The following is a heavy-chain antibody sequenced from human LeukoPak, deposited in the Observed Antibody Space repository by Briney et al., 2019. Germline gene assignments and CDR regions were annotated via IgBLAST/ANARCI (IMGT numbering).Heavy chain of an antibody. CDR1: GFTFSSYS. D-gene: IGHD3-22*01. V-gene: IGHV4-31*02. J-gene: IGHJ4*02. Sequence: LRLSCAASGFTFSSYSMNWIRQHPGKGLEWIGYIYYSGSTYYNPSLKSRVTISVDTSKNQFSLKLSSVTAADTAVYYCARVGTGHDSSGYYPYYFDYWGQGTLVTVSS. CDR2: IYYSGST. CDR3: ARVGTGHDSSGYYPYYFDY.